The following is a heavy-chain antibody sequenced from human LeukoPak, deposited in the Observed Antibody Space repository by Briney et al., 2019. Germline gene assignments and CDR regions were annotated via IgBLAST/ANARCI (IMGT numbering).Heavy chain of an antibody. CDR2: IRSKAYGGTT. J-gene: IGHJ4*02. V-gene: IGHV3-49*04. CDR3: TRDLCSSTSCYAPFDY. Sequence: GGSLRLSCTASGFTFGDYAMSWVSQAPGKGLEWVAFIRSKAYGGTTEYAASVKGRFTISRDDSKSIAYLQMNSLKTEDTAVYYCTRDLCSSTSCYAPFDYWGQGTLVTVSS. CDR1: GFTFGDYA. D-gene: IGHD2-2*01.